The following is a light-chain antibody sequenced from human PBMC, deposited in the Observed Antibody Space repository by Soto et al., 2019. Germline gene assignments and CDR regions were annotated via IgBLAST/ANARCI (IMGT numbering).Light chain of an antibody. CDR1: QSVGGN. V-gene: IGKV3-15*01. CDR2: DAA. CDR3: QQYNDWPSNT. J-gene: IGKJ2*01. Sequence: EIVMTQSPVILYVSPGERATLSCRASQSVGGNFAWYQHKPGQAPRLLVYDAATRATGIPARFSGSGSGTEFTLTINRLQSEDFGRYYCQQYNDWPSNTFGQGTKLEIK.